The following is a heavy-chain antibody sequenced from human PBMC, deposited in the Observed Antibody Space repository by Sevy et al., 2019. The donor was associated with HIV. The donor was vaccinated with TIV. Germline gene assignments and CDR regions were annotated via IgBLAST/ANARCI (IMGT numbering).Heavy chain of an antibody. Sequence: QLGGSLRLSCAASGFTFSSYAMSWVRQAPGKGLEWVSAISGSGGSTYYADSVKGRFTISRDNSKNTLYLQMNSLRAEDTAVYYCAKGSSSGWYEYYYYYMDVWGKGTTVTVSS. D-gene: IGHD6-19*01. J-gene: IGHJ6*03. CDR3: AKGSSSGWYEYYYYYMDV. CDR1: GFTFSSYA. V-gene: IGHV3-23*01. CDR2: ISGSGGST.